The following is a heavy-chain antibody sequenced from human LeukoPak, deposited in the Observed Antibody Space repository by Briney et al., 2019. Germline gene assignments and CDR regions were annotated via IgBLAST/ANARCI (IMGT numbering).Heavy chain of an antibody. J-gene: IGHJ4*02. CDR2: ISAYNGNT. V-gene: IGHV1-18*01. CDR1: GYTFTSYG. CDR3: ARGRRRTTTVTSGNLDY. D-gene: IGHD4-17*01. Sequence: GASVKVSCKASGYTFTSYGISWVRQAPGQGLEWMGWISAYNGNTNYAQKLQGRVTMTTDTSTSTAYMELRSLRSDDTAVYYCARGRRRTTTVTSGNLDYWGQGTLVTVSS.